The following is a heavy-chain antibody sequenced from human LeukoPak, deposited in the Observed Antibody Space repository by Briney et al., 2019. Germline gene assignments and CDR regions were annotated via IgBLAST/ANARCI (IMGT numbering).Heavy chain of an antibody. J-gene: IGHJ4*02. CDR1: GGTFSSYA. V-gene: IGHV1-69*05. CDR3: ARDRFSGYYSFDF. Sequence: SVKVSCKASGGTFSSYAISWVRQAPGQGLEWMGRIIPIFGTANYAQKFQGRVTITTDESTSTAYMELSSLRSEDTAVYYCARDRFSGYYSFDFWGQGTLVTVSS. CDR2: IIPIFGTA. D-gene: IGHD3-22*01.